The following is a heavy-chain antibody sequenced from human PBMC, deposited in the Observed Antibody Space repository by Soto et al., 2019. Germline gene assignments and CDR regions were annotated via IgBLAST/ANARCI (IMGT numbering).Heavy chain of an antibody. Sequence: SSETLSLTCTVSGGSISTFYWSWIRQPPGKELEWIGYIYYSGSTNYNPSLKSRVTISVDTSKNQFSLKLSSVTAADTAFYYCARYSYGYFLSAFDIWGQGTMVTVSS. CDR2: IYYSGST. V-gene: IGHV4-59*01. J-gene: IGHJ3*02. D-gene: IGHD5-18*01. CDR1: GGSISTFY. CDR3: ARYSYGYFLSAFDI.